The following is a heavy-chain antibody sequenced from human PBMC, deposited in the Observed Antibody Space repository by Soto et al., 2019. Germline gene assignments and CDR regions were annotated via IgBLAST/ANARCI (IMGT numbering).Heavy chain of an antibody. V-gene: IGHV3-74*01. J-gene: IGHJ5*01. CDR2: INSDGTRK. CDR1: GFTFSNYW. D-gene: IGHD3-16*01. Sequence: DVQLVESGGGLVQPGGSLRLSCAASGFTFSNYWMHWVRQGPGQGLEWVSRINSDGTRKNHAESVKGRLTISRDNAKKTLYLQMNSLTADYTAVYYCARAGHMNTPTPLSWCESWGQEPRVSVSS. CDR3: ARAGHMNTPTPLSWCES.